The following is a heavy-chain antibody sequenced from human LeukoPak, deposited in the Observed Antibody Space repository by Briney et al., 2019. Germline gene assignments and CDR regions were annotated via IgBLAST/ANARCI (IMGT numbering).Heavy chain of an antibody. CDR1: GGSVSSSTYY. CDR3: AREYSSSVNY. Sequence: PSETLSLTCTVSGGSVSSSTYYWGWIRQPPGKGLEWIGSIYYSGNTYYNPSLKSRVTISVDTSKNQLSLKLSSVTAADTAVYYCAREYSSSVNYWGQGTLVTVSS. D-gene: IGHD6-6*01. V-gene: IGHV4-39*07. CDR2: IYYSGNT. J-gene: IGHJ4*02.